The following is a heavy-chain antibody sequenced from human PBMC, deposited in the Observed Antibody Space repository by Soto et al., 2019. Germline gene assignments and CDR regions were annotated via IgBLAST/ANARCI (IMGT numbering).Heavy chain of an antibody. CDR1: GGSISSYY. D-gene: IGHD4-17*01. Sequence: QVQLQESGPGLVKPSETLSLTCTVSGGSISSYYWSWIRQPPGKGLEWIGYIYYSGSTNYNPSLKSRVTISVDTPKNQVSRKLSSVTAADSAGYYGARVTTVTTGGFDPWGQGTLVTLSS. CDR2: IYYSGST. J-gene: IGHJ5*02. CDR3: ARVTTVTTGGFDP. V-gene: IGHV4-59*08.